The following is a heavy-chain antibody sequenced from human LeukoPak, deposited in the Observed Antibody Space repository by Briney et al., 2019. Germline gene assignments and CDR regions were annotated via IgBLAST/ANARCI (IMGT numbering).Heavy chain of an antibody. CDR3: ARGGYSGYDSRRVLGEFGP. J-gene: IGHJ5*02. CDR2: ISGRGGST. V-gene: IGHV3-23*01. CDR1: GFTFSSYA. D-gene: IGHD5-12*01. Sequence: GGSLRLSCAASGFTFSSYAMSWVRQAPGKGLEWVSAISGRGGSTYYADSVKGRFTISRDNSKNTLYLQMNSLRAEDTAVYYCARGGYSGYDSRRVLGEFGPWGQGTLVTVSS.